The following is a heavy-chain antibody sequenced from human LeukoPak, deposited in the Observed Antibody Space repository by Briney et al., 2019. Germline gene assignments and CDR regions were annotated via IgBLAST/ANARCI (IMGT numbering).Heavy chain of an antibody. CDR2: ISAYNGNT. J-gene: IGHJ5*02. Sequence: ASVKVSCKASGYTFTSYDINWMRQATGQGLEWMGWISAYNGNTNYAQKLQGRVTMTTDTSTSTAYMELRSLRSDDTAVYYCARDRRVLLWFGELTYNWFDPWGQGTLVTVSS. CDR1: GYTFTSYD. V-gene: IGHV1-18*01. CDR3: ARDRRVLLWFGELTYNWFDP. D-gene: IGHD3-10*01.